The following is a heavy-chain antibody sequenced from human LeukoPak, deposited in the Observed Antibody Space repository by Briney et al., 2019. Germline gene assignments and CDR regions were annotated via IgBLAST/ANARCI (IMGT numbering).Heavy chain of an antibody. CDR3: ARDESSRDDSGGYHY. Sequence: PSETLSLTCVVSSASVTSHHWAWIRQPAGKGLEWVARVHFSGSNKYNPSLRSRVAISLGQSKNELSLTLKSVSAADTAVYYCARDESSRDDSGGYHYWGRGLLVTVSS. V-gene: IGHV4-4*07. J-gene: IGHJ4*02. D-gene: IGHD3-22*01. CDR2: VHFSGSN. CDR1: SASVTSHH.